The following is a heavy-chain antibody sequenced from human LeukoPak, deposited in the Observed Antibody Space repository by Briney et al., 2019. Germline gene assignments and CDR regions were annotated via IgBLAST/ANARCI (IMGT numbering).Heavy chain of an antibody. CDR1: GGTFSSYA. V-gene: IGHV1-69*13. CDR2: IIPIFGTA. Sequence: SVKVSCKASGGTFSSYAISWVRQAPGQGLEWMGGIIPIFGTANFAQKFQGRVTITADESTSTAYMELSSLRSEDTAVYYRARRLPGEIVGASYWFDPWGQGTLVTVSS. CDR3: ARRLPGEIVGASYWFDP. J-gene: IGHJ5*02. D-gene: IGHD1-26*01.